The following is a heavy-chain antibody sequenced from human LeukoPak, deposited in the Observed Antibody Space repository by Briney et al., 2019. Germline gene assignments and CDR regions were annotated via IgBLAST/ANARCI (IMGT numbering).Heavy chain of an antibody. CDR3: ARVASDHYDSSGYSY. D-gene: IGHD3-22*01. V-gene: IGHV1-18*01. Sequence: ASVKVSCKASGYTFTSYGISWVRQAPGQGLEWMGWISAYNGNTNYAQKLQGRVTMTTDTSTSTAYMELGSLRSDDTAVYYCARVASDHYDSSGYSYWGQGTLVTVSS. J-gene: IGHJ4*02. CDR1: GYTFTSYG. CDR2: ISAYNGNT.